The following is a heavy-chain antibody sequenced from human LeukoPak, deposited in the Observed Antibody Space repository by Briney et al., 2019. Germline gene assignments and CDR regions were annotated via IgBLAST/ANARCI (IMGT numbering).Heavy chain of an antibody. V-gene: IGHV3-7*01. J-gene: IGHJ5*02. CDR3: ATSTYSSSPS. D-gene: IGHD6-6*01. Sequence: PGGSLRLSCAASGFTFSSCWMSWVRQAPGKGLEWLANIKESGGEKYYVDSVEGRFTISRDDAKNSLYLQMNSLRAEDTAMYYCATSTYSSSPSWGQGTLVTVSS. CDR1: GFTFSSCW. CDR2: IKESGGEK.